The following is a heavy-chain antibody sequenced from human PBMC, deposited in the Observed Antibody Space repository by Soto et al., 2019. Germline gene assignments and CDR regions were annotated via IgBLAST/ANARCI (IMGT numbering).Heavy chain of an antibody. CDR1: GYRFETYA. CDR3: ARDTGDGTFDF. CDR2: INAGYGNT. J-gene: IGHJ4*02. V-gene: IGHV1-3*01. D-gene: IGHD7-27*01. Sequence: QVQLVQSGAEVKKPGASVKVSCKSSGYRFETYAMHWVRQAPGQRLEWMGWINAGYGNTKSSQKFQDRVTISRDTSASTAYMELTSLRSEDTAVYYCARDTGDGTFDFWGQGTLVTVSS.